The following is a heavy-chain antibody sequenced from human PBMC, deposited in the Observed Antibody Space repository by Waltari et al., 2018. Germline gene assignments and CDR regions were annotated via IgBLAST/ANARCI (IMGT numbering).Heavy chain of an antibody. CDR1: GFPFSGCG. Sequence: QVQLVESGGGVVQPGGSLRLSCAASGFPFSGCGMHWVRQAPGKGLEGVTFIRYDGSDKYYADFVKGRFSISRDNSKNTVSLQMNSLRPEDTAVYYCVSEGVAIPVHMSIFDYWGQGALVAVSS. CDR2: IRYDGSDK. V-gene: IGHV3-30*02. D-gene: IGHD3-3*02. J-gene: IGHJ4*02. CDR3: VSEGVAIPVHMSIFDY.